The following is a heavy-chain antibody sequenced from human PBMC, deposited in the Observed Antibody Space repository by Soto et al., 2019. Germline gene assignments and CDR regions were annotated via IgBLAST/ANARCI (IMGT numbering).Heavy chain of an antibody. CDR3: ARDGVEDSSDFDY. J-gene: IGHJ4*02. V-gene: IGHV3-21*01. CDR2: ISSSSSYI. CDR1: GFTFSSYS. D-gene: IGHD2-8*01. Sequence: EVQLVESGGGLVKPGGSLRLSCAASGFTFSSYSMNWVRQAPGKGLEWVSSISSSSSYIYYADSVKGRFTISRDNAKNSLYLQMNSLRAEDTAVYYCARDGVEDSSDFDYWGQGTLVTVSS.